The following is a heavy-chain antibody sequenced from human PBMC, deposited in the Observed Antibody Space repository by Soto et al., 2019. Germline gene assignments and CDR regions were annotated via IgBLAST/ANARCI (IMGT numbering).Heavy chain of an antibody. Sequence: QMQLQESGPGLVKPSGTLSLTCTVSGVSINSANWWTWVRQSPGKGLEWIGEIYHSGSTNFNPSLKSRVTISGDNSKNQFYLELTSVTAADTAVYYCARYCGGGSCYLGAFDIWGQGTMVTVSS. CDR3: ARYCGGGSCYLGAFDI. CDR2: IYHSGST. V-gene: IGHV4-4*02. CDR1: GVSINSANW. J-gene: IGHJ3*02. D-gene: IGHD2-15*01.